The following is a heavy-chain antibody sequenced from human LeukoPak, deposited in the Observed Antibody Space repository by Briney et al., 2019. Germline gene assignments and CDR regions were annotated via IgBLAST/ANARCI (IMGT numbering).Heavy chain of an antibody. V-gene: IGHV4-59*01. CDR1: GGSISGYY. Sequence: PSETLSLTCTVSGGSISGYYWSWIRQPPGKGLECIGYIYYSGSTNYNPSLKSRVTISVDTSKNQFSLKLSSVTAADTAVYYCAKGGESYFDYWGQGTLVTVSS. CDR3: AKGGESYFDY. D-gene: IGHD2-21*01. J-gene: IGHJ4*02. CDR2: IYYSGST.